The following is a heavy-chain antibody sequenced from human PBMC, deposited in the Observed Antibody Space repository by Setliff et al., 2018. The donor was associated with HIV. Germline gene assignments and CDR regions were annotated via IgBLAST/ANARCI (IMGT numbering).Heavy chain of an antibody. V-gene: IGHV4-31*02. CDR3: ARAPGHVAWLSHPR. D-gene: IGHD3-9*01. CDR1: GGAISSGGCY. CDR2: IYDSGST. Sequence: SETLSLTCTVSGGAISSGGCYWNWIRQRPGKGLEWIGYIYDSGSTYYNSSLKSRVTISVDTSKNQFSLKLSSVTAADTAVYYCARAPGHVAWLSHPRWGQGTLVTVSS. J-gene: IGHJ4*02.